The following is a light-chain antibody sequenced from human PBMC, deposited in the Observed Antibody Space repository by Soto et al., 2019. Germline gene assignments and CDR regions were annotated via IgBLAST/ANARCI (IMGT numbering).Light chain of an antibody. Sequence: DIQMTQSPSTLSASVGDRVTITCRASQSIGSRLAWYQQKPGKAPKVQIYYASNLESGVPSRFSGSGSGTEFTLTISSLQPYDFATYYCQQYISYWTFGQGTKVEFK. CDR1: QSIGSR. J-gene: IGKJ1*01. CDR2: YAS. CDR3: QQYISYWT. V-gene: IGKV1-5*01.